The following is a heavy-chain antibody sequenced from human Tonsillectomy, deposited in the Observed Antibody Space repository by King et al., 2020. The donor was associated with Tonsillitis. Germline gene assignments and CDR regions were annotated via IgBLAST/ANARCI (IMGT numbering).Heavy chain of an antibody. CDR3: ARGTGYMDV. Sequence: VQLVESGAEVKKPGASVKVSCKASGYTFTNYYMHWVRQAPGQGLEWVGLINPSGGSTINAQKFQGRVTMTRDTSTSTVYMELSSLRSEDTAVYYCARGTGYMDVWGQGTTVTVSS. CDR1: GYTFTNYY. V-gene: IGHV1-46*01. J-gene: IGHJ6*02. CDR2: INPSGGST. D-gene: IGHD1-14*01.